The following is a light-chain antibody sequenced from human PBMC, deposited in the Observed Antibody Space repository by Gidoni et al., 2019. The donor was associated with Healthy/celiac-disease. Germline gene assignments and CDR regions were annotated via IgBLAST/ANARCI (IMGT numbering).Light chain of an antibody. J-gene: IGLJ3*02. CDR2: QDS. CDR1: RLGDKY. V-gene: IGLV3-1*01. Sequence: SYELNQPPSVSVATGQTASITCSGDRLGDKYACWYQQKPGQSPVLVIYQDSKRPSGIPERFSGSNSGNTATLTISGTQAMDEADYYCQAWDSSTAYWVFGGGTKLTVL. CDR3: QAWDSSTAYWV.